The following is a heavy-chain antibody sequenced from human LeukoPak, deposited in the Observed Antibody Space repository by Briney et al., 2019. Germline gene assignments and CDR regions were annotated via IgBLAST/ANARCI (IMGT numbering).Heavy chain of an antibody. CDR2: VYTSGST. CDR3: ARDQRWLQALDF. V-gene: IGHV4-4*07. J-gene: IGHJ4*02. D-gene: IGHD5-24*01. CDR1: GGSISSYY. Sequence: SETLSLTCIVSGGSISSYYWSWIRQPAGKGLEWIGRVYTSGSTNYNPSLKSRISMSVDTSKNQFSLKLTSVTAADTAVYYCARDQRWLQALDFWGQGTLVTVSS.